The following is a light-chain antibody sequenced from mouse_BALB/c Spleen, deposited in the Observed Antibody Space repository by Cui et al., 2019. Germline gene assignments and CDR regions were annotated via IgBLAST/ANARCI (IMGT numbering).Light chain of an antibody. CDR3: QQWSSYPRT. Sequence: VVMQSSAIMIASPGEKVTMTCSASSSVSYMYWYQQKPGSSPRLLIYDTSNLASGVPVRFSGSGSGTSYSLTISRMEAGDAATYYCQQWSSYPRTFGGGTKLEIK. V-gene: IGKV4-55*01. CDR1: SSVSY. CDR2: DTS. J-gene: IGKJ1*01.